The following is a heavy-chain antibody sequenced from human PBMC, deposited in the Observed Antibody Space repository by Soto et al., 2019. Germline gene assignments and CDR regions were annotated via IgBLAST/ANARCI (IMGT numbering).Heavy chain of an antibody. CDR3: ERDGRDGYNYKAVFDY. CDR1: GFTLSRYA. D-gene: IGHD5-12*01. V-gene: IGHV3-30*03. Sequence: YLRLSFAASGFTLSRYAMHSVFQAPCQGLEWVAVISYDGSNKYYADSLKVRFTISRDNSKNKLYLQMNSLRAEDTAVYHCERDGRDGYNYKAVFDYWGQGTMVRDSS. J-gene: IGHJ4*02. CDR2: ISYDGSNK.